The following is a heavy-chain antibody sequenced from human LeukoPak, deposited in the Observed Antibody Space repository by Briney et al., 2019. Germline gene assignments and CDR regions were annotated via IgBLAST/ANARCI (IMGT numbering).Heavy chain of an antibody. CDR3: ARDPPDYYDSSGYDY. CDR1: GGTFSSYA. Sequence: ASVKVSCKASGGTFSSYAISWVRQAPGQGLEWMGWISAYNGNTNYAQKLQGRVTMTTDTSTSTAYMELRSLRSDDTAVYYCARDPPDYYDSSGYDYWGQGTLVTVSS. D-gene: IGHD3-22*01. CDR2: ISAYNGNT. J-gene: IGHJ4*02. V-gene: IGHV1-18*01.